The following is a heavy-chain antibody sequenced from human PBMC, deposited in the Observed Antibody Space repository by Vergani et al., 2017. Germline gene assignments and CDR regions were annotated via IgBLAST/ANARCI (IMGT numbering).Heavy chain of an antibody. V-gene: IGHV2-70*15. J-gene: IGHJ4*02. CDR1: GFSLSTSGMC. CDR2: IDWDDGK. Sequence: QVTLRESGPALVKPTQTLTLTCTFSGFSLSTSGMCVSWIRQPPGKALEWLARIDWDDGKYYSTPLKTRLTITKDTAKNQVVLTMTNMDPVDTATYYCARIMGYSSSPDYWGQGNLVTVSS. CDR3: ARIMGYSSSPDY. D-gene: IGHD6-13*01.